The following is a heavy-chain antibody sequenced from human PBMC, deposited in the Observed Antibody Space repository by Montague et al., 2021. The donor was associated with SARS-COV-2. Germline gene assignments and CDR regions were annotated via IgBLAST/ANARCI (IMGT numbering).Heavy chain of an antibody. V-gene: IGHV4-34*01. D-gene: IGHD4-17*01. CDR1: GGSVSTGGYY. CDR3: AKYGDWFDY. Sequence: SETLSLTCSVSGGSVSTGGYYLSWIRQPPGKGLAWMGEINHSGSTDYNPSLKSRYTITVDTSKNQFSLKLSSVTAADTTVYYCAKYGDWFDYWGQGTLVTVSS. J-gene: IGHJ4*02. CDR2: INHSGST.